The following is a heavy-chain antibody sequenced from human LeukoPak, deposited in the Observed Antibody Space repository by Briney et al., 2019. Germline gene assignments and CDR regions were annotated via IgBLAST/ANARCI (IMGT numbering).Heavy chain of an antibody. V-gene: IGHV3-21*01. CDR2: ISSSSSYI. J-gene: IGHJ4*02. Sequence: GGSLRLSCAVSGFTFSSYSMNWVRQAPGKGLEWVSSISSSSSYIYYADSVKGRFTISRDNAKNSLYLQMNSLRAEDTAVYYCARVTAAAGTKHFDYWGQGTLVTVSS. CDR3: ARVTAAAGTKHFDY. D-gene: IGHD6-13*01. CDR1: GFTFSSYS.